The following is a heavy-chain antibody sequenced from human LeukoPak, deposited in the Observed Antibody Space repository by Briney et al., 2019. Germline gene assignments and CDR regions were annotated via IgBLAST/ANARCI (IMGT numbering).Heavy chain of an antibody. J-gene: IGHJ4*02. V-gene: IGHV3-30*03. CDR3: ARGRHDYGDYGAIDY. CDR1: GFTFSSYG. D-gene: IGHD4-17*01. Sequence: GGSLRLSCAASGFTFSSYGMHWVRQAPGKGLEWVAVISYDGSNKYYADSVKGRFTISRDNAKNSLYLQMNSLRAEDTAVYYCARGRHDYGDYGAIDYWGQGTLVTVSS. CDR2: ISYDGSNK.